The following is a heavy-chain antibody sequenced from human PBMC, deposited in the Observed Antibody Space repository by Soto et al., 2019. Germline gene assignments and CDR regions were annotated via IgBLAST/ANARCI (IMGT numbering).Heavy chain of an antibody. Sequence: QVQLEQSGAEVKTPGSSVKVSCKASGYTFASYDINWVRQAPGPGLEWMAWMNPNGGNTKYAEKSKCRRDMTRATVVSISHTELRGMRNAEPTVSSCARSNGYHFNCLDSWGQGTLVIVS. CDR1: GYTFASYD. V-gene: IGHV1-8*01. J-gene: IGHJ5*01. CDR3: ARSNGYHFNCLDS. D-gene: IGHD1-20*01. CDR2: MNPNGGNT.